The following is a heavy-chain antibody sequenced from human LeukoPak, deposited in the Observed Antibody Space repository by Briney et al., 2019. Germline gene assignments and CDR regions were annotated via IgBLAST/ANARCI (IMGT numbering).Heavy chain of an antibody. CDR3: ARHEYSGSYYGLSWFDP. CDR1: GGSISSSGYY. Sequence: KTSETLSLTCTVSGGSISSSGYYWGWIRQPPGKGLEWIASIYYGGSTYYNPSLKSRVTISVDTSKNQLSLKLSSLTAADTAVYYCARHEYSGSYYGLSWFDPWGQGTLVTVSS. D-gene: IGHD1-26*01. CDR2: IYYGGST. J-gene: IGHJ5*02. V-gene: IGHV4-39*01.